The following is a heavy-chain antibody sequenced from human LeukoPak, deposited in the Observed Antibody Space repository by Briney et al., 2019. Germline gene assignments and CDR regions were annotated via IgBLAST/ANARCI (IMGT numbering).Heavy chain of an antibody. D-gene: IGHD6-13*01. CDR2: NSGSGGST. CDR1: GFTFSSYA. CDR3: AKDRSDSSSWYCVDV. V-gene: IGHV3-23*01. Sequence: GGSLRLSCAASGFTFSSYAMSWVRQAPGKGLEWVSANSGSGGSTYYADSVKGRFTISRDNSKNTLYLQVNSLRAEDTAVYYCAKDRSDSSSWYCVDVWGQGTTVTVSS. J-gene: IGHJ6*02.